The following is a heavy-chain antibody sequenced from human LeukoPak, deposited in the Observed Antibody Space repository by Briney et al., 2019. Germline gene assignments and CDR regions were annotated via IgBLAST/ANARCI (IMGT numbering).Heavy chain of an antibody. V-gene: IGHV4-38-2*02. CDR3: ARDTNYGIRNSLDY. CDR1: GYSISTGYY. J-gene: IGHJ4*02. D-gene: IGHD3-3*01. Sequence: SETLSLTCTVSGYSISTGYYWGWIRQPPGKGLEWIGSMFHSGSSYYNPSLKSRVTISVDKSKNQFSLKLSSVTAADTAVYYCARDTNYGIRNSLDYWGQGTLVTVSS. CDR2: MFHSGSS.